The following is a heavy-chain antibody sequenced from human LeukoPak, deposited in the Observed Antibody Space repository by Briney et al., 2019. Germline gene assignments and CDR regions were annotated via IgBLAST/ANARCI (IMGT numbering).Heavy chain of an antibody. Sequence: SETLSLTCTVSGDSLNNRYWDWIRQPPGKGLEWIGEIHAVEGTNYNPSLRSRVTVSLDTSKNQCSLKMSSVTAADTAVYYCTSGTDSRKLGYWGQGTLVTVSS. CDR1: GDSLNNRY. CDR3: TSGTDSRKLGY. CDR2: IHAVEGT. J-gene: IGHJ4*02. D-gene: IGHD3-22*01. V-gene: IGHV4-34*01.